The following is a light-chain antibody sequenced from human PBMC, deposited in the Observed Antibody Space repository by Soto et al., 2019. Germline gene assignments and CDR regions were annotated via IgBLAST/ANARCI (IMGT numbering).Light chain of an antibody. J-gene: IGKJ4*01. CDR2: AAS. CDR1: QSVSSH. Sequence: DIQMTQSPSSLSASVGDRVTITCRASQSVSSHLNWYQQKPGKAPKLLIYAASSLQSGVPSRFSGSGSGTDFTLTISSLQPEDFVTYSCQHSHSTPLTFGGGTKVEIK. V-gene: IGKV1-39*01. CDR3: QHSHSTPLT.